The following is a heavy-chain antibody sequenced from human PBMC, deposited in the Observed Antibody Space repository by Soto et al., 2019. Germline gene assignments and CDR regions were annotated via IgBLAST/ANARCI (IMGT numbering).Heavy chain of an antibody. CDR1: GVSISSSNYH. CDR3: ARGRYSSSWYGWFDP. CDR2: INHSGST. D-gene: IGHD6-13*01. Sequence: RTSETLSLTCTLSGVSISSSNYHWSWIRQPPGKGLEWIGEINHSGSTNYNPSLKSRVTISVDTSKNQSSLKLSSVTAADTAVYYCARGRYSSSWYGWFDPWGQGTLVTVSS. V-gene: IGHV4-39*07. J-gene: IGHJ5*02.